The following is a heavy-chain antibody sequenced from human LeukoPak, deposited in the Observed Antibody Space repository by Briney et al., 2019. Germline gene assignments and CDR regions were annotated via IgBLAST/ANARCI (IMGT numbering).Heavy chain of an antibody. V-gene: IGHV3-23*01. D-gene: IGHD4-11*01. CDR2: ISGSGGST. CDR1: GFTVSSNS. J-gene: IGHJ5*02. Sequence: GGSLRLSCTVSGFTVSSNSMSWVRKAPGKGLEWVSAISGSGGSTYYADSVKRRFTISRDNSKNTLYLQMSSLRADDTAVYYCAKVRPTEGPLCSFDPWGQGTLVTASS. CDR3: AKVRPTEGPLCSFDP.